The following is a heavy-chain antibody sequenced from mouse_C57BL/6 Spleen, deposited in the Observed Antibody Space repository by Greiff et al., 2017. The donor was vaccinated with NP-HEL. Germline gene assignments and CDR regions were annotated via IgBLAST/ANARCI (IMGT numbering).Heavy chain of an antibody. V-gene: IGHV5-9-1*02. CDR2: ISSGGDYI. Sequence: EVQVVESGEGLVKPGGSLKLSCAASGFTFSSYAMSWVRQTPEKRLEWVAYISSGGDYIYYADTVKGRFTISRDNARNTLYLQMSSLKSEDTAMYYCTRGELDHYFDYWGQGTTLTVSS. CDR1: GFTFSSYA. D-gene: IGHD4-1*01. CDR3: TRGELDHYFDY. J-gene: IGHJ2*01.